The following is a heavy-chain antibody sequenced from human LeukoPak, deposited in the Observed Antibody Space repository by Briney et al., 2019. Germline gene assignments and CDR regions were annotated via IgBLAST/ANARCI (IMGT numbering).Heavy chain of an antibody. CDR1: GFTFYTYA. CDR2: MCGTAGCT. V-gene: IGHV3-23*01. Sequence: SGGSLRLSCQASGFTFYTYAMSWVRQAPGKGLEWVASMCGTAGCTFYPGSVKGRFTISRDNSKNVLYLRMNSLTDEDTAIYYCAKDRPNFHENSGHYYRRDGDSWGQGTLVTVSS. J-gene: IGHJ5*01. CDR3: AKDRPNFHENSGHYYRRDGDS. D-gene: IGHD3-22*01.